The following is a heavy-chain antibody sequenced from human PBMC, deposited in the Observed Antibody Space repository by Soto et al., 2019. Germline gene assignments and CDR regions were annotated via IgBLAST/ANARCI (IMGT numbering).Heavy chain of an antibody. CDR2: ISGNNGNT. CDR3: ASDAPAYCSSDNCEHYFDY. J-gene: IGHJ4*02. V-gene: IGHV1-18*01. D-gene: IGHD2-15*01. Sequence: QVQLVQSGAEVKKPGASVKVSCKTSGYTFTSYGVSWMRQAPGLGLEWMGWISGNNGNTNSAPKFHGRVSMTTDTSTSTAYMELRSLRSDDTAVYYCASDAPAYCSSDNCEHYFDYWGQGTLVTVSS. CDR1: GYTFTSYG.